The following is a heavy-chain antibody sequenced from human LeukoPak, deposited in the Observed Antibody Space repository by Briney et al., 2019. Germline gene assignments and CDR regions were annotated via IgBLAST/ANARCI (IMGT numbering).Heavy chain of an antibody. Sequence: PSETLSLTCTVSGGSISSSSYYWGWIRQPPGKGLEWIGSIYYSGSTYYNPSLKSRVTISVDTSKNTFSLKLCSVTAADTAVYYCASTPVRSYNWFDPWGQGTLVTVSS. CDR3: ASTPVRSYNWFDP. V-gene: IGHV4-39*01. J-gene: IGHJ5*02. D-gene: IGHD3-16*02. CDR2: IYYSGST. CDR1: GGSISSSSYY.